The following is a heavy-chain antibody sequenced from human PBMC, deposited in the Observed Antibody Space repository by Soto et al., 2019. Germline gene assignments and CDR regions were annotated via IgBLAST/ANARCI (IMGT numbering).Heavy chain of an antibody. J-gene: IGHJ6*02. CDR1: GYTFTSYA. V-gene: IGHV1-3*01. CDR3: ARDIIDYSSGYYYYYGIDV. Sequence: QVQLVQSGAEVKKPGASVKVSCKASGYTFTSYAMHWVRQAPGQRLEWMGWINAGNGNTKYSQKFQGRVTITRDTSASTAYMELSSLRSEDTAVYYCARDIIDYSSGYYYYYGIDVWGHGTTVTVS. D-gene: IGHD6-19*01. CDR2: INAGNGNT.